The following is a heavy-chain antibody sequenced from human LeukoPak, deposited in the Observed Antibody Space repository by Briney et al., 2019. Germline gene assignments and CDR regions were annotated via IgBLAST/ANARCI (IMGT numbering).Heavy chain of an antibody. D-gene: IGHD5-18*01. CDR1: GFTFSIYG. V-gene: IGHV3-23*01. Sequence: GGSLRLSCAASGFTFSIYGMSWVRQAPGKGLEWVSTISGSDGSTYYADSVKGRFTISRDNSKNTLYLQMNSLRAEDTAVYYCAREGGYSYENWGQGTLVTVSS. J-gene: IGHJ4*02. CDR3: AREGGYSYEN. CDR2: ISGSDGST.